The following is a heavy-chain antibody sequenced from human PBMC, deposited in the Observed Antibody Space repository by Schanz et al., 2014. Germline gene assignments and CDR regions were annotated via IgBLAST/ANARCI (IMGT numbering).Heavy chain of an antibody. D-gene: IGHD4-17*01. Sequence: QVQLVESGGGVVQPGGSLRLSCAASGFSLNTYGIHWFRQPAGKGLEWVAVIWNNGVTKYYADSVRGRFTISRDRFQNTLYLRMSSLRAEDTAVYYCARPRFDYGEVDYWGQGTLVTVSS. CDR3: ARPRFDYGEVDY. CDR1: GFSLNTYG. J-gene: IGHJ4*02. V-gene: IGHV3-33*01. CDR2: IWNNGVTK.